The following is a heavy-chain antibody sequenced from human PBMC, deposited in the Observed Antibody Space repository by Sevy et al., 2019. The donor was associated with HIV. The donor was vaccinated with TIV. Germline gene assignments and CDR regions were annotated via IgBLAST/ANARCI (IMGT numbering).Heavy chain of an antibody. CDR2: INHSGST. CDR3: ARGRGDIVVVPAATIIDY. CDR1: GWSFSGYY. V-gene: IGHV4-34*01. Sequence: SETLSLTCAVYGWSFSGYYWSWIRQPPGKGLEWIGEINHSGSTNYNPSLKSRVTISVDTSKNQFSLKLSSVTAADTAVYYCARGRGDIVVVPAATIIDYWGQGTLVTVSS. J-gene: IGHJ4*02. D-gene: IGHD2-2*01.